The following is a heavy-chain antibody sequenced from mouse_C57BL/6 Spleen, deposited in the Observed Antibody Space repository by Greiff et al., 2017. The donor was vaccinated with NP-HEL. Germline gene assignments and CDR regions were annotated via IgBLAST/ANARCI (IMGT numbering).Heavy chain of an antibody. V-gene: IGHV1-64*01. D-gene: IGHD2-10*02. J-gene: IGHJ4*01. Sequence: QVQLQQPGAELVKPGASVKLSCKASGYTFTSYWMHWVKQRPGQGLEWIGMIHPNSGSTNYNEKFKSKATLTVDKSSSTAYMQLSSLTSEDSAVYYCARVPSNEAMDYWGQGTSVTVSS. CDR2: IHPNSGST. CDR3: ARVPSNEAMDY. CDR1: GYTFTSYW.